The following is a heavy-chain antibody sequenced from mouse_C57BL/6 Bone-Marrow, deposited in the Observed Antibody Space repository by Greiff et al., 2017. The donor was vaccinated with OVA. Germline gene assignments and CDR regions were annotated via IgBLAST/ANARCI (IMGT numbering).Heavy chain of an antibody. D-gene: IGHD2-1*01. CDR1: GYTFTSYW. V-gene: IGHV1-64*01. CDR2: IHPNSGST. CDR3: ARYYGNRWYFDV. J-gene: IGHJ1*03. Sequence: VQLQQPGAELVKPGASVKLSCKASGYTFTSYWMHWVKQRPGQGLEWIGMIHPNSGSTNYNEKFKSKATLTVDKSSSTAYMQLSSLTSEDSAVDYCARYYGNRWYFDVWGTGTTVTVSS.